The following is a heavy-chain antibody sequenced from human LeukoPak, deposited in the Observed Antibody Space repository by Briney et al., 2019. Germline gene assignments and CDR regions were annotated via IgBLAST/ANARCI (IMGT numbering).Heavy chain of an antibody. V-gene: IGHV1-2*02. CDR1: GYTFTGYY. CDR2: INPNSGGT. J-gene: IGHJ4*02. CDR3: ARDLVGIGGLDY. Sequence: ASVKVSCKASGYTFTGYYMHWVRQAPGQGLEWMGWINPNSGGTNYAQKFQGRVTMTRDTSISTAYMELSRLRSDDTAVYYCARDLVGIGGLDYRGQGTLVTVSS. D-gene: IGHD2-21*01.